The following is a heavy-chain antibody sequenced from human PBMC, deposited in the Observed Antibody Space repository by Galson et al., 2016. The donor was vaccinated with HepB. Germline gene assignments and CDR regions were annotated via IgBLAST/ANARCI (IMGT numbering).Heavy chain of an antibody. Sequence: PALVKPTQTLTLTCTFSGFSLTTSGVAVGWIRQPPGKALEWLALIYWDDDKHYSPSLKSRLNITKDTAKNQVVLTMSHMDPEDTATYYGAHRKYGRSPGAFDIWGRGTMVTVSS. CDR3: AHRKYGRSPGAFDI. D-gene: IGHD6-6*01. J-gene: IGHJ3*02. V-gene: IGHV2-5*02. CDR2: IYWDDDK. CDR1: GFSLTTSGVA.